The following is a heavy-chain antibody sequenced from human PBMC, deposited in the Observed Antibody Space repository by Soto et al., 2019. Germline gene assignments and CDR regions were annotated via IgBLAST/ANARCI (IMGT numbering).Heavy chain of an antibody. Sequence: GASVKVSCKASGYTFTSYYMHCVRQAPGQGLECMGIINPSGGSTSYAQKFQGRVTMTRDTSTSTVYMELSSLRSEDTAVYYCARDLVILSRHYYDSSGSPYYYYYYGMDVWGQGTTVTVSS. D-gene: IGHD3-22*01. CDR2: INPSGGST. J-gene: IGHJ6*02. CDR3: ARDLVILSRHYYDSSGSPYYYYYYGMDV. CDR1: GYTFTSYY. V-gene: IGHV1-46*01.